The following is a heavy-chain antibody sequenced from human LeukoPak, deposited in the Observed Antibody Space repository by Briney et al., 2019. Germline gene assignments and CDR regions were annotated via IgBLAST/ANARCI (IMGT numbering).Heavy chain of an antibody. V-gene: IGHV1-2*02. J-gene: IGHJ5*02. D-gene: IGHD6-19*01. CDR3: ARAISSGWYRAGKNWLDP. CDR2: INPNSGGT. CDR1: GYTFTGYY. Sequence: ASVNVSCKASGYTFTGYYMHWVRQAPGQGLEGMGWINPNSGGTNYAQKFQGRVTMTRDTSISTAYMELSRLRSDDTAVYSCARAISSGWYRAGKNWLDPWGQGTLVTVSS.